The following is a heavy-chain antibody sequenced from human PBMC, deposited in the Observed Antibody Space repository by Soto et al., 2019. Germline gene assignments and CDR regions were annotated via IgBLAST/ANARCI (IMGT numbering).Heavy chain of an antibody. D-gene: IGHD3-9*01. CDR3: AGVTYYDILTGYSPHNWCYP. Sequence: ASVKVSCKASGYTFTSYGISWVRQAPGQGLERIGWISAYNGNTNYAQKHQGRVTMTTDTSTSTAYMELRSLRSDDTAKYYCAGVTYYDILTGYSPHNWCYPWARGTLVTVSA. CDR1: GYTFTSYG. CDR2: ISAYNGNT. J-gene: IGHJ5*02. V-gene: IGHV1-18*01.